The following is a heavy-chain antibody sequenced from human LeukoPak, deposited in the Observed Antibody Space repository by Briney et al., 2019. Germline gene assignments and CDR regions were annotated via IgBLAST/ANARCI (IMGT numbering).Heavy chain of an antibody. Sequence: GASVKVSCKVSGYTFTDYYMHWVQQAPGNGLEWMGLVDPEDGGTIYAEKFQGRVTITADTSTDTAYMELSSLRSEDTAVYYCATDAPAAIEFDYWGQGTLVTVSS. J-gene: IGHJ4*02. CDR3: ATDAPAAIEFDY. D-gene: IGHD2-2*01. CDR1: GYTFTDYY. CDR2: VDPEDGGT. V-gene: IGHV1-69-2*01.